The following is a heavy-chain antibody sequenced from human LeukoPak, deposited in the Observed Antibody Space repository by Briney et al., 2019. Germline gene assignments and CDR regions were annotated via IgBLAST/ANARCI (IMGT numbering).Heavy chain of an antibody. J-gene: IGHJ4*02. V-gene: IGHV1-3*01. Sequence: ASVKVSCKASGYTFTSYSLHWVRQAPGQRLEWMGWINPGNGKTKYPQTFQDRVTITRDTSASTAYMELRSLRSEDTAVYYCTLFDYDSWSAYLHWGQGALVTVSS. D-gene: IGHD3-3*01. CDR2: INPGNGKT. CDR3: TLFDYDSWSAYLH. CDR1: GYTFTSYS.